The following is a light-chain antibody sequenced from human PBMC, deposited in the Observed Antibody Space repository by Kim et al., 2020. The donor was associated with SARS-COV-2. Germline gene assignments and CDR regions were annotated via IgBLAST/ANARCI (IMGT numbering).Light chain of an antibody. Sequence: NFMLTQPHSVSESPGKTVTISCTRSSGNIASSYVPWYQQRPGSSPTTLIYEDNQRTPGVPERFSGSVDSASNSASLTISGLKTEDEADYFCQSYDDFNRVFGGGTKLTVL. CDR2: EDN. J-gene: IGLJ3*02. CDR3: QSYDDFNRV. CDR1: SGNIASSY. V-gene: IGLV6-57*01.